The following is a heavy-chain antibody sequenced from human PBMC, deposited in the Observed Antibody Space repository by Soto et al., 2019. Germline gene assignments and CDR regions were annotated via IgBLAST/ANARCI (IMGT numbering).Heavy chain of an antibody. Sequence: GASVKVSCKASGYSFSSFGISWVRQAAGQGLEWVGRVSVRSGNTGYAQIFQGRVTVTTDKSTSTAYLEVGSLRAEDTAVYYCARTCRSGASCYLEYWGEGTLVTVSS. D-gene: IGHD2-15*01. CDR2: VSVRSGNT. J-gene: IGHJ4*02. V-gene: IGHV1-18*01. CDR1: GYSFSSFG. CDR3: ARTCRSGASCYLEY.